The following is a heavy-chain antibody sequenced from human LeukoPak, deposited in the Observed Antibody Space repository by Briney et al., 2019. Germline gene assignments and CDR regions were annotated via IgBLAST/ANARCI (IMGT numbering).Heavy chain of an antibody. J-gene: IGHJ4*02. D-gene: IGHD3-10*01. V-gene: IGHV3-9*01. Sequence: GGSLRLSCAASGFTFDDYAMHWVRQAPGKGLEWVSGISWNSGSIGYADSLKGRFTISRDNAKDSLYLQMNSLRADDTALYYCAKDIRSMVRAPTDYWGQGTLVTVSS. CDR1: GFTFDDYA. CDR3: AKDIRSMVRAPTDY. CDR2: ISWNSGSI.